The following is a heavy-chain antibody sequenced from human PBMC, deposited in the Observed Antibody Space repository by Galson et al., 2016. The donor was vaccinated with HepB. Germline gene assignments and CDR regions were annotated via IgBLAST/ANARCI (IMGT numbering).Heavy chain of an antibody. CDR2: IYLGDSDT. J-gene: IGHJ4*02. D-gene: IGHD1-14*01. CDR1: GYRFTNYW. V-gene: IGHV5-51*01. CDR3: ARGGITPRGAFDY. Sequence: QSGAEVKKPGESLKISCKGSGYRFTNYWIAWVRQTPGKGLEWMGIIYLGDSDTRYSPSFQGQVTISADKSINTAYLRWSSLKASDTAIYYCARGGITPRGAFDYWGPGTLVTVSS.